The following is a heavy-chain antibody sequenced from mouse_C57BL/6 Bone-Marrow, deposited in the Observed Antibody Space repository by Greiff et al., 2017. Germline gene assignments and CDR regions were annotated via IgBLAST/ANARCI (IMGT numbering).Heavy chain of an antibody. J-gene: IGHJ3*01. CDR1: GFNIKDYY. Sequence: EVKLQESGAELVKPGASVKLSCTASGFNIKDYYMHWVKQRTEQGLEWIGRIDPEDGETKYAPKFQGKATITADTSSNTAYLQLSSLTSEDTAVYYCARRYDYDGPWFAYWGQGTLVTVSA. D-gene: IGHD2-4*01. CDR3: ARRYDYDGPWFAY. V-gene: IGHV14-2*01. CDR2: IDPEDGET.